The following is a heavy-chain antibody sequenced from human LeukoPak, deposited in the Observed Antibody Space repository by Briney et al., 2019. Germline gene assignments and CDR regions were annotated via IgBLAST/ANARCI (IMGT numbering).Heavy chain of an antibody. CDR3: ARLSLDTAMFLNYPFYYGMDV. V-gene: IGHV5-51*01. CDR1: GYSFTSYW. D-gene: IGHD5-18*01. Sequence: GESLKISCKGSGYSFTSYWIGWVRQMPGKGLEWMGIIYPGDSDTRYSPSFQGQVTISADKSISTAYLQWSSLKASDTAMYYFARLSLDTAMFLNYPFYYGMDVWGQGTTVTVSS. J-gene: IGHJ6*02. CDR2: IYPGDSDT.